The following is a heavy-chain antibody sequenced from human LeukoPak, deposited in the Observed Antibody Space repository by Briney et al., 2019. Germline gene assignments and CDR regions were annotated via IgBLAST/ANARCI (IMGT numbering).Heavy chain of an antibody. CDR1: GFTLDTYW. CDR2: INPDGTTT. J-gene: IGHJ4*02. V-gene: IGHV3-74*01. D-gene: IGHD1-20*01. CDR3: ARDLTGRDEL. Sequence: GGSLRLSCAVSGFTLDTYWMHWVRQVPGKGLVWVSRINPDGTTTTHADSVKGRFTISRDKARNTLYLQMNSLRAEDSAVYYCARDLTGRDELWGQGTPVTVSS.